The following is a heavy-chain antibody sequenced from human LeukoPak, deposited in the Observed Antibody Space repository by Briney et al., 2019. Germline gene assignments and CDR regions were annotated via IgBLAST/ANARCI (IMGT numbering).Heavy chain of an antibody. CDR2: ISYDGSNR. CDR1: GFTFSNYD. J-gene: IGHJ4*02. V-gene: IGHV3-30*18. CDR3: ANIPEEVVAATGTGHFDY. D-gene: IGHD2-15*01. Sequence: GRSLRLSCAASGFTFSNYDMHWVRQAPGKGLEWVAVISYDGSNRYYADSVNGRFTISRGNSKNTLYLQMNSLRAEDTAVYYCANIPEEVVAATGTGHFDYWGQGTLVTVSS.